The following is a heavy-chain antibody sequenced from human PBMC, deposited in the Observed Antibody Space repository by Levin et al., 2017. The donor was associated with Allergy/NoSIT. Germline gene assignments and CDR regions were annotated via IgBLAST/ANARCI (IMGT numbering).Heavy chain of an antibody. V-gene: IGHV4-30-4*01. Sequence: SQTLSLTCTVSGGSISSGDYYWSWIRQPPGKGLEWIGYIYYSGSTYYNPSLKSRVTISVDTSKNQFSLKLSSVTAADTAVYYCARDTVTTLYWYFDLWGRGTLVTVSS. J-gene: IGHJ2*01. D-gene: IGHD4-17*01. CDR3: ARDTVTTLYWYFDL. CDR2: IYYSGST. CDR1: GGSISSGDYY.